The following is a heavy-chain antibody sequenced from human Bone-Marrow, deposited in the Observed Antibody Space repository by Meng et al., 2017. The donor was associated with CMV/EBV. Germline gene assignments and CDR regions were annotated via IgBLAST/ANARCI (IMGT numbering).Heavy chain of an antibody. V-gene: IGHV1-2*02. D-gene: IGHD3-3*01. CDR2: INPNSGGT. CDR1: GYTFTGYY. CDR3: ARMYYDFWSGYYETIYYFDY. Sequence: ASVKVSCKASGYTFTGYYMHWVRQAPGQGLEWMGWINPNSGGTNYAQKFQGRVTMTRDTPISTAYMELSRLRSDDTAVYYCARMYYDFWSGYYETIYYFDYWGQGTLVTVSS. J-gene: IGHJ4*02.